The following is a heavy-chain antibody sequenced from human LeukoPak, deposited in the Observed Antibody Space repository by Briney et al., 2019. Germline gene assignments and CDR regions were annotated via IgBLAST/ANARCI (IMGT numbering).Heavy chain of an antibody. V-gene: IGHV4-34*01. J-gene: IGHJ6*03. CDR3: ARDDTQGGGYYYYYYMDV. CDR1: GGSFSGYY. Sequence: SETLSLTCAVYGGSFSGYYWSWIRQPPGKGLEWIGEINHSGSTNYNPSLKSRVTISVDTSKNQFSLKLSSVTAADTAVYYCARDDTQGGGYYYYYYMDVWGKGTTVTVSS. CDR2: INHSGST. D-gene: IGHD2-15*01.